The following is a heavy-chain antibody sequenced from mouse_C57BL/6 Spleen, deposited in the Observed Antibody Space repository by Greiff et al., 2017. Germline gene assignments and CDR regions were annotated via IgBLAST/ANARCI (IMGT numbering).Heavy chain of an antibody. CDR1: GFSFNTYA. J-gene: IGHJ2*01. CDR3: VGQRELGYFDD. V-gene: IGHV10-1*01. Sequence: EVKLVESGGGLVQPKGSLKLSCAASGFSFNTYAMNWVRQAPGKGLEWVARIRRKSNNYATYYADSVKDRLTISRDDSESMLYLQMNNLKTEDTSMYYCVGQRELGYFDDWGQGTTLTVSS. CDR2: IRRKSNNYAT.